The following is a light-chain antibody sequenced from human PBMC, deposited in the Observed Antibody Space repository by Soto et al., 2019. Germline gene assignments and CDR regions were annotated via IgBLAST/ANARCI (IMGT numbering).Light chain of an antibody. Sequence: DIQMTQSPASLSASVGDRVTISCRASQSIGRNLNWYQQKPGKAPKLLIFTSSSLQSGVPSRFSGSGSGTDFTLTISSLQPEDFATYYCQQSYSTPYTFGQGTKVDTK. CDR3: QQSYSTPYT. J-gene: IGKJ2*01. V-gene: IGKV1-39*01. CDR2: TSS. CDR1: QSIGRN.